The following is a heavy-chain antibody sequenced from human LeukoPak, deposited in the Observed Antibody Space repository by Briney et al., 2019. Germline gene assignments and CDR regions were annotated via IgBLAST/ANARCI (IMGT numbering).Heavy chain of an antibody. J-gene: IGHJ4*02. D-gene: IGHD6-19*01. CDR3: ARHASVDGNWPRPLDY. CDR2: IYYSGST. CDR1: GGSISSSPYY. V-gene: IGHV4-39*01. Sequence: NSSETLSLTCTVSGGSISSSPYYWGWIRRPPGKGLEWIGNIYYSGSTYYNPSLKTRVTISVDTSKNQFSLKLTSVTAADTAVYYCARHASVDGNWPRPLDYWGKGSLVTVSS.